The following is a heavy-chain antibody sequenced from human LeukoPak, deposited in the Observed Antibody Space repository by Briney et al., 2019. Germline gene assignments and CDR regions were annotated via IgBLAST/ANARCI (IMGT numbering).Heavy chain of an antibody. Sequence: PSETLSLTCTVSSGSISRQYWSWIRRPPGKGLEWIGFIYYSGSTNYNPSLKSRVTISVDTSKNQFSLKLSSVTAADTAVYYCARDRWLYSDAFDIWGQGTMVTVSS. D-gene: IGHD6-19*01. CDR1: SGSISRQY. CDR2: IYYSGST. V-gene: IGHV4-59*11. CDR3: ARDRWLYSDAFDI. J-gene: IGHJ3*02.